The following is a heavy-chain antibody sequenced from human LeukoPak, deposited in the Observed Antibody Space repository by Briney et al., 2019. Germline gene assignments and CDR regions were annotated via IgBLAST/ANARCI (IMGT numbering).Heavy chain of an antibody. V-gene: IGHV1-69*04. D-gene: IGHD3-22*01. CDR2: IIPILGIA. CDR1: GGTFSSYA. Sequence: ASVKVSCKASGGTFSSYAISWARQAPGQGLEWMGRIIPILGIANYAQKFQGRVTITADKSTSTAYMELSSLRSEDTAVYYCARDLGEDSSAHSDAFDIWGQGTMVTVSS. J-gene: IGHJ3*02. CDR3: ARDLGEDSSAHSDAFDI.